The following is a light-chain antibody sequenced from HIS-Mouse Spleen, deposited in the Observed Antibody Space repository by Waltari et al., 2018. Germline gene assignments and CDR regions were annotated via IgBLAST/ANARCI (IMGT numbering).Light chain of an antibody. J-gene: IGKJ4*01. Sequence: AIQLTQSPSSLSASVGDRVTITCRASQGISSALAWYQQQPGKAPKLLIYDASSLESGVPSRFSGSGSGTDFTLTISSLQPEDFATYYCQQFNSYPYSTFGGGTKVEIK. CDR1: QGISSA. CDR2: DAS. CDR3: QQFNSYPYST. V-gene: IGKV1-13*02.